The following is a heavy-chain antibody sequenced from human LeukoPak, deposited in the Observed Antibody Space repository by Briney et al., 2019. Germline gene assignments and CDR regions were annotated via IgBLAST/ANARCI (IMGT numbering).Heavy chain of an antibody. CDR2: INPNSGGT. Sequence: GASVKVSCKASGYTFTTYAINWVRQAPGQGLEWMGWINPNSGGTNYAQKFQGRVTMTRDTSISTAYMELSRLRSDDTAVYYCARDRGDILTGYYVNWFDPWGQGTLVTVSS. D-gene: IGHD3-9*01. CDR3: ARDRGDILTGYYVNWFDP. J-gene: IGHJ5*02. CDR1: GYTFTTYA. V-gene: IGHV1-2*02.